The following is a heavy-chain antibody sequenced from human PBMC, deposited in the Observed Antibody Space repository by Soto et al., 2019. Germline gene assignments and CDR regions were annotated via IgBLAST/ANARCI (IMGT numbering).Heavy chain of an antibody. CDR3: AFNSGSGSYYFDY. Sequence: EVQLLESGGGLVQPGGSLRLSCAASGFTFSSYAKWWVRQAPGKGLECVSAISDGGETTYYADSVKGRFTISRDNSKNTLYLQMNSLRAEDTAVYYCAFNSGSGSYYFDYWGQGTLVTVSS. CDR2: ISDGGETT. CDR1: GFTFSSYA. J-gene: IGHJ4*02. V-gene: IGHV3-23*01. D-gene: IGHD3-10*01.